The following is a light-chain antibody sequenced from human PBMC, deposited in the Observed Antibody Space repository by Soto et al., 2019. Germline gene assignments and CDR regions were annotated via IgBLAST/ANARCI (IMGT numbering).Light chain of an antibody. V-gene: IGKV3-15*01. CDR2: GAS. CDR1: QSVSSN. Sequence: EIVMTQSPVTLSVSPGERATLSCRASQSVSSNLAWYQQKPGQAPRLLIYGASNRATGIPARFSGSGSGTEFTLTISSLQSEDFAVYYCQQYNKCPPLTFGGGTKIEIK. CDR3: QQYNKCPPLT. J-gene: IGKJ4*01.